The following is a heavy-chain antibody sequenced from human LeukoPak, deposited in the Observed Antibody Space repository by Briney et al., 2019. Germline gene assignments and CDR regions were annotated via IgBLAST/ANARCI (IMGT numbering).Heavy chain of an antibody. J-gene: IGHJ6*03. D-gene: IGHD1-26*01. CDR2: ITSSGTYI. Sequence: GGSLRLSCAASGFTFSNYNMNWVRQAPGKAMEWVSSITSSGTYIFYADSVKGRFTISRDNAKNSLYLQMDSLGPEDTAVYYCARDPYSGNYGNDYYYYMDVWGKGTTVTVSS. CDR3: ARDPYSGNYGNDYYYYMDV. CDR1: GFTFSNYN. V-gene: IGHV3-21*01.